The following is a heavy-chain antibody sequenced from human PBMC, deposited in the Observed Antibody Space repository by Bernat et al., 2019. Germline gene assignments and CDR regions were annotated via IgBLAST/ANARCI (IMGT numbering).Heavy chain of an antibody. V-gene: IGHV4-34*01. J-gene: IGHJ6*03. CDR3: ARGGYDYIWGSYRYYYYCMDV. D-gene: IGHD3-16*02. CDR2: INHSGST. Sequence: QVQLQQWGAGLLKPSETLSLTCAVYGGSFSGYYWSWIRQPPGKGLEWMGEINHSGSTNYNQSLKSRVTISVDTSKSQFSLKLSSVTAADTAVYYCARGGYDYIWGSYRYYYYCMDVWGKGTTVTVSS. CDR1: GGSFSGYY.